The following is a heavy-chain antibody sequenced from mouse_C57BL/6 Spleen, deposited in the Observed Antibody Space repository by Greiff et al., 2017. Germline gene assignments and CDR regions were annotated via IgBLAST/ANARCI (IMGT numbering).Heavy chain of an antibody. V-gene: IGHV5-17*01. D-gene: IGHD1-1*01. CDR1: GFTFSDSG. CDR2: ISSGSSTI. J-gene: IGHJ1*03. Sequence: EVQRVESGGGLVKPGGSLKLSCAASGFTFSDSGMHWVRQAPEKGLEWVAYISSGSSTIYYADTVKGRFTISRDNAKTTLFLQMTSRRSEDTAMYYCARGDGSRWYFDVWGTGTTVTVSS. CDR3: ARGDGSRWYFDV.